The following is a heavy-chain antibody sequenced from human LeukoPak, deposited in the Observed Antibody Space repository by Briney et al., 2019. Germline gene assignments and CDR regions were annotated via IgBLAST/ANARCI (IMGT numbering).Heavy chain of an antibody. J-gene: IGHJ3*02. CDR1: GGSISSSSYY. CDR2: IYYSGST. CDR3: ARSARDAFDI. Sequence: SETLSLTCTVSGGSISSSSYYWGWIRQPQGKGLEWIGSIYYSGSTYYNPSLKSRVTISVDTSKNQFSLKLSSVTAADTAVYYCARSARDAFDIWGQGTMVTVSS. V-gene: IGHV4-39*01.